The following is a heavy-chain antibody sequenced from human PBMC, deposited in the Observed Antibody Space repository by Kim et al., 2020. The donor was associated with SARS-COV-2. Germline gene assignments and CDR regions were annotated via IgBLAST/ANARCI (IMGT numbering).Heavy chain of an antibody. Sequence: ASVKVSCKGSGYMFSDYAITWVRQAPGQGLESMGWISGYNGNTKYAEKFQGRVTMTTDSSTSTAYMELRSLRSDDTAVYFCARDTKWYPLLWVGVFDFW. CDR3: ARDTKWYPLLWVGVFDF. J-gene: IGHJ4*01. D-gene: IGHD3-10*01. CDR1: GYMFSDYA. V-gene: IGHV1-18*01. CDR2: ISGYNGNT.